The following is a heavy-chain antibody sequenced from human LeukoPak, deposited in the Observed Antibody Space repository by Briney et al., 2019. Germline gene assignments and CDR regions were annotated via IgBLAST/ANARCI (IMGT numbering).Heavy chain of an antibody. J-gene: IGHJ4*02. V-gene: IGHV4-34*01. CDR1: GGSFSGYY. CDR2: INHSGST. D-gene: IGHD3-9*01. CDR3: ARSHPILRYFDWLLPFVY. Sequence: SETLSLTCAVYGGSFSGYYWSWIRQPPGKGLRCIGEINHSGSTNYNPSRKSRVTISVDTSKNQFSLKLSSVTAADTAVYYCARSHPILRYFDWLLPFVYWGQGTLVTVSS.